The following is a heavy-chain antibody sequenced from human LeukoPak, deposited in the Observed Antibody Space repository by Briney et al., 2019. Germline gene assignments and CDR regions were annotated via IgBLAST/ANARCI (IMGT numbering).Heavy chain of an antibody. CDR3: AKDSDTAMDFDY. D-gene: IGHD5-18*01. V-gene: IGHV3-30*02. Sequence: GGSLRLSCAASGFTFSSYGMHWVRQAPGKGLEWVAFVRYDGSNKYYADSVKGRFTISRDNSKNTLYLQMNSLRAEDTAVYYCAKDSDTAMDFDYWGQGTLVTVSS. CDR1: GFTFSSYG. CDR2: VRYDGSNK. J-gene: IGHJ4*02.